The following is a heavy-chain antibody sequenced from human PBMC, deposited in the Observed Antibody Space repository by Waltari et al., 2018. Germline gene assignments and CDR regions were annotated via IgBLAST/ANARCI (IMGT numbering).Heavy chain of an antibody. CDR3: ARELEFFFDP. Sequence: QVQLQESGPGLVKPSETLSLTCAVSGYSISSGYSWGWIRQPPGKGLEWIGSIYHSGSTYYNPSLKSRVTISVDTSKNQFSLKLSSVTAADTAVYYCARELEFFFDPWGQGTLVTVSS. V-gene: IGHV4-38-2*02. CDR2: IYHSGST. CDR1: GYSISSGYS. J-gene: IGHJ5*02.